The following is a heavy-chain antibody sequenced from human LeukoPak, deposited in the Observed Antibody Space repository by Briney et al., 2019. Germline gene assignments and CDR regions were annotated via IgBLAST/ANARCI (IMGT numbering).Heavy chain of an antibody. Sequence: SETLSLTCTVSGGSISSSSYYWGWIRQPPGEGLEWIGSIYYSGSTYYNPSLKSRVTISVDTSKNQFSLKLSSVTAADTAVYYCARQGGNWGNYYMDVWGKGTTVTVSS. CDR2: IYYSGST. CDR1: GGSISSSSYY. J-gene: IGHJ6*03. CDR3: ARQGGNWGNYYMDV. V-gene: IGHV4-39*01. D-gene: IGHD4-23*01.